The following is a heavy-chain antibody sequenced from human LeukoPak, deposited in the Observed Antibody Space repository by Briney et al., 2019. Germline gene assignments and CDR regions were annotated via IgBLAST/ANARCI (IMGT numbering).Heavy chain of an antibody. J-gene: IGHJ4*02. Sequence: GGSLRLSCAASGFTFSSHWMHWVRQAPGKGLVWVSRISSDGSNINYADSVKGRFTISRDNAKNTLYLQMNSLRAEDTAVYYCARETTAPGNYFDSWGQGTLVTVSS. CDR1: GFTFSSHW. CDR2: ISSDGSNI. CDR3: ARETTAPGNYFDS. V-gene: IGHV3-74*01. D-gene: IGHD4-17*01.